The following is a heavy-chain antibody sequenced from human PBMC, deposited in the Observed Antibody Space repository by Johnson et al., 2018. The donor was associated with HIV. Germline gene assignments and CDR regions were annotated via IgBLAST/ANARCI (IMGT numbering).Heavy chain of an antibody. CDR3: AREDQNWNYDHAFDI. V-gene: IGHV3-30*04. D-gene: IGHD1-7*01. CDR1: GFTFSSYA. CDR2: ISYDGSNK. J-gene: IGHJ3*02. Sequence: QVQLVESGGGLVQPGRSLRLSCAASGFTFSSYAMHWVRQAPGKGLEWVAVISYDGSNKYYADSVKGRFTISRDNSKNTLYLQMNSLRAEDTAVYYCAREDQNWNYDHAFDIWGQGTMVTVSS.